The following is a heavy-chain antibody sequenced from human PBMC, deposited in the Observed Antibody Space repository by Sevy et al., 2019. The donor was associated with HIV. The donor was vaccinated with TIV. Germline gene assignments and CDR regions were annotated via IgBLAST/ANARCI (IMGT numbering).Heavy chain of an antibody. V-gene: IGHV3-15*01. CDR1: GFTFSNAW. D-gene: IGHD2-21*01. Sequence: GGSLRLSCAASGFTFSNAWMSWVRQAPGKGLEWVGRSKSKTDGGTTDYAAPVKGRFTISREDSINTLYLQMNSLKTEDTAVYYCTTGRTCGGDCRAFHIWGQGTMVTVSS. J-gene: IGHJ3*02. CDR3: TTGRTCGGDCRAFHI. CDR2: SKSKTDGGTT.